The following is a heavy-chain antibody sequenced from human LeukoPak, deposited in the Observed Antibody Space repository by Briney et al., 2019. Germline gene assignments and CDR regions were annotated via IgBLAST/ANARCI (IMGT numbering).Heavy chain of an antibody. Sequence: ASVKVSCKASGGTFSSYAINWVRQPPGQGLEWMGGIIPIFGTANYAQKFQGRVTITTDESTSTVYMELSSLRSEDSAVYYCARDRAGRQSWVEFDLWGQGTLVTVSS. CDR1: GGTFSSYA. CDR3: ARDRAGRQSWVEFDL. J-gene: IGHJ5*02. D-gene: IGHD3-10*01. CDR2: IIPIFGTA. V-gene: IGHV1-69*05.